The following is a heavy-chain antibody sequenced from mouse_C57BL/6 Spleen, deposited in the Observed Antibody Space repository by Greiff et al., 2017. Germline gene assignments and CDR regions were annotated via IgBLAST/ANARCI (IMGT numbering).Heavy chain of an antibody. CDR2: INPNNGGT. J-gene: IGHJ4*01. CDR1: GYTFTDYY. CDR3: AREIYYYAMDY. Sequence: EVQLQQSGPELVKPGASVKISCKASGYTFTDYYMNWVKQSHGQSLEWIGDINPNNGGTSYNQKFKGKATLTVDKSSSTAYMELRSLTSEDSAVYYCAREIYYYAMDYWGQGTSVTVSS. V-gene: IGHV1-26*01.